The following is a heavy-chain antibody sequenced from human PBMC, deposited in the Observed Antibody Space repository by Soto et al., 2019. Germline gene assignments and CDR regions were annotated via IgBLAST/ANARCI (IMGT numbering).Heavy chain of an antibody. Sequence: QVQLVQSGAEVKKPGSSVKVSCKASGGTFSSYAISWVRQARGQGLEWMGGIIPIFGTANYAQKFQGRVTIIADESTSTAYIELSSLRSEYTAVYYCARAPRAARQHYYYGMDVWGQGTTVTVSS. CDR1: GGTFSSYA. D-gene: IGHD6-6*01. CDR2: IIPIFGTA. CDR3: ARAPRAARQHYYYGMDV. V-gene: IGHV1-69*12. J-gene: IGHJ6*02.